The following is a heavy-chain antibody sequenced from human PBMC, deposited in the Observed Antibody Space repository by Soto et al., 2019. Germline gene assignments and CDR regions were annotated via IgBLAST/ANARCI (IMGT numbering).Heavy chain of an antibody. CDR1: GGTFSSYG. Sequence: GASVKVSCKASGGTFSSYGISWVRQAPGQGLEWMGWISAYNGNTNYAQKLQGRVTMTTDTSTSTAYMELRSLRSDDTAVYYCAGTTAFFYGMDVWGQGTTVTVSS. J-gene: IGHJ6*02. CDR2: ISAYNGNT. CDR3: AGTTAFFYGMDV. V-gene: IGHV1-18*01. D-gene: IGHD1-7*01.